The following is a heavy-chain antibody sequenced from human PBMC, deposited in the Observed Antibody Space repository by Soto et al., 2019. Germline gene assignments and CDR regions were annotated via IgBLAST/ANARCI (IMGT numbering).Heavy chain of an antibody. CDR1: GFTFSSYG. J-gene: IGHJ4*02. Sequence: ESGGGVVQPGRSLRLSCAASGFTFSSYGMHWVRQAPGKGLEWVAVIWYDGSNKYYADSVKGRFTISRDNSKNTLYLQMNSLRAEDTAVYYCARGRFLEWLPNWGQGTLVTVSS. CDR3: ARGRFLEWLPN. CDR2: IWYDGSNK. D-gene: IGHD3-3*01. V-gene: IGHV3-33*01.